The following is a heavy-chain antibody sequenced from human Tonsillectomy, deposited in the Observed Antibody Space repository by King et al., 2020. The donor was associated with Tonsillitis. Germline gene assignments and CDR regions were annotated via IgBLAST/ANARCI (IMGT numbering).Heavy chain of an antibody. V-gene: IGHV2-5*01. J-gene: IGHJ5*02. CDR1: GFSLSTTGVA. CDR2: IYWNGDE. CDR3: ADNRQDWIDP. Sequence: TLKESGPTLVKPTQTLTLICSFSGFSLSTTGVAVGWIRQPPGKALEWLAGIYWNGDERYSPSLKTRLTITKDTSKNQVVLTMTNMDPVDTATYWCADNRQDWIDPWGQGTLVTVSS.